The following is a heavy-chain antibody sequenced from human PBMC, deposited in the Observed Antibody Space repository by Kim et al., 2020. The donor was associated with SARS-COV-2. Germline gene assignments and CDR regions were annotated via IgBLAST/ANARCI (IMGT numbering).Heavy chain of an antibody. Sequence: STYHTDSVKGRFTISRDNSKNTLYLQMSSLTSEDTAVYYCVKDLSAFDPWGQGTLVTVSS. V-gene: IGHV3-64D*06. J-gene: IGHJ5*02. CDR2: ST. CDR3: VKDLSAFDP.